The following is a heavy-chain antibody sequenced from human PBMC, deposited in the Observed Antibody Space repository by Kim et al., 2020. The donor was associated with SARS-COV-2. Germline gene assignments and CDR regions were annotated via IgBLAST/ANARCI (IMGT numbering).Heavy chain of an antibody. CDR1: GGSISSSSYY. CDR2: IYYSGNT. V-gene: IGHV4-39*01. CDR3: ARLVRYFDGDLIPPSDPANYCLYV. D-gene: IGHD3-9*01. J-gene: IGHJ6*03. Sequence: SETLSLTCTVSGGSISSSSYYWGWIRQPPGKGLEWIGSIYYSGNTYYNPSLKSRVTITVDTSKNQFSLKLSSGPAADTAVYYCARLVRYFDGDLIPPSDPANYCLYVWGQGAPVTVSS.